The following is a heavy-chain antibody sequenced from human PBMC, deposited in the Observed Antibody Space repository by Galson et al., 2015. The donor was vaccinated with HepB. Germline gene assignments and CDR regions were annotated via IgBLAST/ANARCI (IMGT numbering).Heavy chain of an antibody. CDR2: IWYDGSNK. CDR3: ARGGATDPEDAFDI. Sequence: PLRLSCAASGFTFSSYGMHWVRQAPGKGLEWVAVIWYDGSNKYYADSVKGRFTISRDNSKNTLYLQMNSLRAEDTAVYYCARGGATDPEDAFDIWGQGTMVTVSS. D-gene: IGHD5-24*01. J-gene: IGHJ3*02. CDR1: GFTFSSYG. V-gene: IGHV3-33*01.